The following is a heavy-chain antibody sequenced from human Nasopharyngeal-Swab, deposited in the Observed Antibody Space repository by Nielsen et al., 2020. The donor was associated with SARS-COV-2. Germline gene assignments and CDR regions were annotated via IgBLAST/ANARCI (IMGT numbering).Heavy chain of an antibody. Sequence: GESLKISCAASGFTFSDYYMSWIRQAPGKGLEWVSYISSSGSTIYYADSVKGRFTISRDNAKNSVYLQMNSLRAEDTAVYYCARATAYSGSYYFDYWGQGTLVTVSS. D-gene: IGHD1-26*01. CDR2: ISSSGSTI. CDR3: ARATAYSGSYYFDY. J-gene: IGHJ4*02. CDR1: GFTFSDYY. V-gene: IGHV3-11*04.